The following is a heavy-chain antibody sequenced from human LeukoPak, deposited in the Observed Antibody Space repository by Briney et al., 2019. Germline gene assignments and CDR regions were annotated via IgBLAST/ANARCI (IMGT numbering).Heavy chain of an antibody. CDR1: CYSISSGYY. V-gene: IGHV4-38-2*01. J-gene: IGHJ4*02. CDR2: IYHSGST. D-gene: IGHD1-26*01. Sequence: SETLSLTCAVSCYSISSGYYWGWIRQPPGKGLEWIGSIYHSGSTYYNPSLKSRVTISVDTSKNQFSLKLSSVTAADTAVYYCASGSYYFDYWGQGTLVTVSS. CDR3: ASGSYYFDY.